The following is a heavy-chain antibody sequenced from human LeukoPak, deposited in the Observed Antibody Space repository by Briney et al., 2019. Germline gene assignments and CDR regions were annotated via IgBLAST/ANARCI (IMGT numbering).Heavy chain of an antibody. CDR3: ARDLGYCSGGSCYVGYFDY. V-gene: IGHV3-66*01. D-gene: IGHD2-15*01. CDR2: IYGDGST. CDR1: GFTVSSNY. Sequence: PGGSLRLSCAASGFTVSSNYMSWVRQAPGKGLEWVSLIYGDGSTYYADSVKGRFTISRDNSKNTLYLQMNSLRAEDTAVYYCARDLGYCSGGSCYVGYFDYWGQGTLVTVSS. J-gene: IGHJ4*02.